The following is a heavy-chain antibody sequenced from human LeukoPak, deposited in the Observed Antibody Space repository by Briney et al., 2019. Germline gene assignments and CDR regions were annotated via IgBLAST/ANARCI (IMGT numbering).Heavy chain of an antibody. J-gene: IGHJ3*02. CDR3: AKTKITLILVANPLSGAFDM. CDR2: MWFDGTTE. Sequence: GGSLRLSCAASGFTFSDYGIHWVRQAPGKGLEWVAIMWFDGTTEYSADSVMGRFTISRDNSKNTLYLEMNSLRVDDTAVYYCAKTKITLILVANPLSGAFDMWGQGTLVTVSS. D-gene: IGHD3-22*01. CDR1: GFTFSDYG. V-gene: IGHV3-33*06.